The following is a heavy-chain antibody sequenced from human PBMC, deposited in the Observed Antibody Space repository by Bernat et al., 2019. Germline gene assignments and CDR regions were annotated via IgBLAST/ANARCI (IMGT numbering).Heavy chain of an antibody. Sequence: EVQLLESGGGLVQPGGSLRLSCAASGFTFSSYAMTWVRQAPGKGLEWVSGIGASGGNTYYADSVKGRFTISRDNSKNTLYLQMNSLRAEDTSVYYCARGTSTSAPYMDVWGKGTTVTVSS. V-gene: IGHV3-23*01. CDR1: GFTFSSYA. CDR3: ARGTSTSAPYMDV. CDR2: IGASGGNT. J-gene: IGHJ6*03.